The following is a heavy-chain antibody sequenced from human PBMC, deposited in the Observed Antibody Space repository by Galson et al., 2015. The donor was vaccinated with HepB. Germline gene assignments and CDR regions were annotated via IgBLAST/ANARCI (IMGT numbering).Heavy chain of an antibody. CDR1: GFTFSSYS. J-gene: IGHJ4*02. D-gene: IGHD6-13*01. CDR3: GREGTPGTVDY. CDR2: INGNGDRT. Sequence: SLRLSCAASGFTFSSYSMHWVRQAPGKGLEYVSVINGNGDRTYYVNSVKGRFTISRDNSENTLYLQMGSLRPEDMAMYYCGREGTPGTVDYWGRGTLVTDSS. V-gene: IGHV3-64*01.